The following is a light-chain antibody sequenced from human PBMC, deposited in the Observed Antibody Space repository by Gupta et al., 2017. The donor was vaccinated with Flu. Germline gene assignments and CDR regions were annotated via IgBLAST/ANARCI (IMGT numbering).Light chain of an antibody. CDR2: FDD. V-gene: IGLV1-44*01. Sequence: VTISLTGSTSKLGSNHVHCYQQQPGPAPNLLIYFDDQRPSGVPDRFSGSNSGATAALTLSGRQAEDEADYYCAAWDDSRNDFLVFGGGTKLTVL. CDR3: AAWDDSRNDFLV. CDR1: TSKLGSNH. J-gene: IGLJ3*02.